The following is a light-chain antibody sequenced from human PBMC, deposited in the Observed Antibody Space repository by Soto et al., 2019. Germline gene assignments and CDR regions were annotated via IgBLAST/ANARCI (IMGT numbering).Light chain of an antibody. J-gene: IGKJ4*01. Sequence: DIQMTQSPSSLSASVGDRVTITCRASQSISTYLNWFQQKPGKAPRLLIHGASTLHTGVPSTFSGSGYGTDFTLTITSLQPEDFATYYCQQNYSPPPTFGGGTKVDIK. CDR3: QQNYSPPPT. CDR1: QSISTY. V-gene: IGKV1-39*01. CDR2: GAS.